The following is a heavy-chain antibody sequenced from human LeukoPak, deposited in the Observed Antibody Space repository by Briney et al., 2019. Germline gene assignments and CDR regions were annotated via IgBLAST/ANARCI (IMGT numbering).Heavy chain of an antibody. D-gene: IGHD5/OR15-5a*01. Sequence: GGSLRLSCAASGFTFSSFTMNWVRQAPGKGLEWVSFISSSSNSIYYADSVKGRFTISRDNAKNSLYLQMNSLRAEDTAVYYCARDRLPYTSTYYMDVWGKGTTVTVSS. CDR2: ISSSSNSI. CDR3: ARDRLPYTSTYYMDV. CDR1: GFTFSSFT. V-gene: IGHV3-21*01. J-gene: IGHJ6*03.